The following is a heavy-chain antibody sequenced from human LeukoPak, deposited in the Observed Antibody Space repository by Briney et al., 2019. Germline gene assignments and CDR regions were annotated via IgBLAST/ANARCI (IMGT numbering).Heavy chain of an antibody. CDR3: ARNAYYYGSGRPSHY. Sequence: PSETLSLTCTVSGGSISSGDYYWSWIRQPPGKGLEWIGYIYYSGSTYYNPSLKSRVTISVDTSKNQFSLKLSSVTAADTAVYYCARNAYYYGSGRPSHYWGQGTLVTVSS. CDR2: IYYSGST. J-gene: IGHJ4*02. D-gene: IGHD3-10*01. CDR1: GGSISSGDYY. V-gene: IGHV4-30-4*01.